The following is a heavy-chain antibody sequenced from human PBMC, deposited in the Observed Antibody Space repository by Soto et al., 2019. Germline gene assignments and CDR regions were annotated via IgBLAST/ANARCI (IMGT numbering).Heavy chain of an antibody. D-gene: IGHD3-3*01. CDR2: IYYSGST. CDR1: GGSISSSSYY. CDR3: ARPHLGYYDFWSGYGTNWFDP. V-gene: IGHV4-39*01. Sequence: LEILSLTCTVSGGSISSSSYYWGWIRQPPGKGPEWIGSIYYSGSTYYNPSLKSRVTISVDTSKNQFSLKLSSVTAADTAVYYCARPHLGYYDFWSGYGTNWFDPWGQGTLVTVSS. J-gene: IGHJ5*02.